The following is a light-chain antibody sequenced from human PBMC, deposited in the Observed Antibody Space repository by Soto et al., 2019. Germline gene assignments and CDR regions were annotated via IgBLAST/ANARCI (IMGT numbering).Light chain of an antibody. V-gene: IGKV4-1*01. J-gene: IGKJ1*01. CDR2: WAS. CDR3: QHYYSTPRT. Sequence: DIVMTQSPDSLAVSLGERATINCKSSQSVLYSSNNKNYLAWYQQTPGQPPKLLIYWASTRESGVPDRFSGSGPGTDFNLPTSSLQAEDVAVYYCQHYYSTPRTFGQGTKV. CDR1: QSVLYSSNNKNY.